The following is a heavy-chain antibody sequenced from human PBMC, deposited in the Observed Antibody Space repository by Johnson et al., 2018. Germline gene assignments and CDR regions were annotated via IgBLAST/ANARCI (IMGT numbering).Heavy chain of an antibody. Sequence: VQLVQSGGGLVQPGGSVRLSCAASGFTFSTHWMSWVRQAPGKGLEWVANIKQDGSEKYYVDSVEGRFTLSRDNAKNSLYLKMNSLRAEDTAGYYCAGDPHRGHDYGDPVGDYWGQGTLGTVSS. J-gene: IGHJ4*02. D-gene: IGHD4-17*01. CDR3: AGDPHRGHDYGDPVGDY. V-gene: IGHV3-7*01. CDR2: IKQDGSEK. CDR1: GFTFSTHW.